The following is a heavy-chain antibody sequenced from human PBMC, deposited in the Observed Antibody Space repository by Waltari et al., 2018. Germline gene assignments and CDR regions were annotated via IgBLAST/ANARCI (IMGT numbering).Heavy chain of an antibody. Sequence: QVQLQQWGAGLLKPSETLSLTCAVYGGSFSGYYWSWIRQPPGKGLEWIGEINHSGSTNDNPSLKSRVPISVDTSKNQFSLKLSSVTAADTAVYYCAWRGVLLWFGDLYNWFDPWGQGTLVTVSS. V-gene: IGHV4-34*01. CDR2: INHSGST. D-gene: IGHD3-10*01. CDR3: AWRGVLLWFGDLYNWFDP. J-gene: IGHJ5*02. CDR1: GGSFSGYY.